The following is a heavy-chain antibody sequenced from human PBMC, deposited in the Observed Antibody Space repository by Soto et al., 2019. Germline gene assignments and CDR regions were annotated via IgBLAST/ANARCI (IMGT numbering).Heavy chain of an antibody. J-gene: IGHJ6*02. CDR1: GFTFSSYG. V-gene: IGHV3-30*18. Sequence: GGSLRLSCAASGFTFSSYGMHWVRLAPGKGLEWVAVLSYDGSNKYYADSVKGRFTISRDNSKNTLYLQMNSLRAEDTAVYYCAKDRGAGSVYYYGMDVWGQGTTVTVSS. D-gene: IGHD6-25*01. CDR2: LSYDGSNK. CDR3: AKDRGAGSVYYYGMDV.